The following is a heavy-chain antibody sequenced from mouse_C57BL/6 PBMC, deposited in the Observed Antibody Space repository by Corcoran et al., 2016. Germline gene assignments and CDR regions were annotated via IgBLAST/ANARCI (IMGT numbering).Heavy chain of an antibody. J-gene: IGHJ2*01. V-gene: IGHV9-3*01. CDR2: INTYSGVP. Sequence: QIQLVQSGPELKKPGETVKISCKASGYTFTTYGMSWVKQAPGKGLKWMGWINTYSGVPTYADDFKGRFAFSLETSASTAYLQINNLKNEDTATYFCARWDGSSPYYFDYWGQGTTLTVSS. D-gene: IGHD1-1*01. CDR3: ARWDGSSPYYFDY. CDR1: GYTFTTYG.